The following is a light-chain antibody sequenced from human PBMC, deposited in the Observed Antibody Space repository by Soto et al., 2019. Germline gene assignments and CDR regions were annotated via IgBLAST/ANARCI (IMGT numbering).Light chain of an antibody. Sequence: DIQMTQSPSSLSASVGDRVTITCRASQSISSYLNWYQQKPGKAPKLLIYAASSLQSGVPSRFSGSGSGTDCTLTISSLQPEDFATYYCQQSYSTPYTFGQGTKLGIK. J-gene: IGKJ2*01. CDR3: QQSYSTPYT. CDR1: QSISSY. V-gene: IGKV1-39*01. CDR2: AAS.